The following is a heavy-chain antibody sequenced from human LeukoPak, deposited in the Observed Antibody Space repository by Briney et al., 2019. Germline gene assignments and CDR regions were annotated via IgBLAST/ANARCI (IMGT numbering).Heavy chain of an antibody. CDR3: ASRCSGGSCYANHYYYGMDV. CDR1: GYTFTGYY. J-gene: IGHJ6*02. D-gene: IGHD2-15*01. CDR2: INPNSGGT. Sequence: ASVKVSCKASGYTFTGYYVHWVRQAPGQGLEWMGWINPNSGGTNYAQKFQGRVTMTRDTSISTAYMELSRLRSDDTAVYYCASRCSGGSCYANHYYYGMDVWGQGTTVTVSS. V-gene: IGHV1-2*02.